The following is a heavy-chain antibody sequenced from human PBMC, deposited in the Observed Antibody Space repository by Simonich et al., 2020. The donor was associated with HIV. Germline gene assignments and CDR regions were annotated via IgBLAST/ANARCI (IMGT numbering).Heavy chain of an antibody. D-gene: IGHD2-2*01. CDR3: TRARWWKVVVPTTMGYGMDV. CDR1: GFTFSDYA. J-gene: IGHJ6*02. CDR2: IRSRASRGTP. V-gene: IGHV3-49*04. Sequence: EVQLVESGGGLVQPGRSLRLSCIASGFTFSDYAINWVRQAPGKGLEWVGFIRSRASRGTPEYAASVRGRFTISRDDSKSIAYLQMNSLKTEDTAVYYCTRARWWKVVVPTTMGYGMDVWGQGTTVTVSS.